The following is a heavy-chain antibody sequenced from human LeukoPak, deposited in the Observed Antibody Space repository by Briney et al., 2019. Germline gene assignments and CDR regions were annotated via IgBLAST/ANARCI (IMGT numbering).Heavy chain of an antibody. V-gene: IGHV3-7*01. CDR2: IKPDGSEE. J-gene: IGHJ6*04. CDR3: AELGITMIGGV. D-gene: IGHD3-10*02. CDR1: GFTFSSYW. Sequence: SGGSLRLSCAASGFTFSSYWMTWVRQAPGKGLEWVANIKPDGSEENNVDSLKGRFTISRDNAKNSLYLQMNSLRAEDTAVYYCAELGITMIGGVWGKGTTVTISS.